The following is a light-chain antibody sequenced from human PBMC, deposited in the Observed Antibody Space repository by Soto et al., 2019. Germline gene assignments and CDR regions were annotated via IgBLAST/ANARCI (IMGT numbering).Light chain of an antibody. CDR3: QQRSNWRFT. J-gene: IGKJ3*01. V-gene: IGKV3D-20*02. CDR2: RAS. Sequence: EIVLTQSPGTLSLSPGERATLSCRASQSVSSNYLAWYQQKPGQAPRLLIYRASSRATGIPARFSGSGSGTDFTLTISSLEPEDFAVYYCQQRSNWRFTFGPGTKVDIK. CDR1: QSVSSNY.